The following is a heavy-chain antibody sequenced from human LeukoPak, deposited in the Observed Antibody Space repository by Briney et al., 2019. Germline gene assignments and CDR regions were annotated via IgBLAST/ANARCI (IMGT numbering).Heavy chain of an antibody. J-gene: IGHJ4*02. D-gene: IGHD3-9*01. V-gene: IGHV3-7*04. CDR1: GFTFSSYS. CDR2: IKKDGSEE. CDR3: ARAVIRGNYNLYFNY. Sequence: SGGSLRLSCAASGFTFSSYSMNWVRQAPGKGLEWVANIKKDGSEEFYVDSVKGRFTISRDNAKNSLYLQVNSLRAEDTAVYYCARAVIRGNYNLYFNYWGQGTLVTVSS.